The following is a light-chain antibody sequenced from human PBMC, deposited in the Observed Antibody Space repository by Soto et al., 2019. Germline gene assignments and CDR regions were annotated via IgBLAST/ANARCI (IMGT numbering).Light chain of an antibody. J-gene: IGKJ4*01. CDR2: WAS. CDR1: QSVFSSSNSKNY. CDR3: QQYYNSPLT. Sequence: DIVMTQSPDSLTVSLGERATINCKSSQSVFSSSNSKNYLAWFQQKAGQPPRLLIYWASTRESGVPDRFSGSGSGTDFTLTISSLQAEDVAVYYCQQYYNSPLTFGGGTKAEIK. V-gene: IGKV4-1*01.